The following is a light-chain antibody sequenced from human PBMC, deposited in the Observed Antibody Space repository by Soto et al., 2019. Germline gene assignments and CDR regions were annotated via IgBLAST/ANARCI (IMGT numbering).Light chain of an antibody. CDR2: DVS. V-gene: IGLV2-14*01. CDR3: SLYTSSTSYV. CDR1: SSDVGGYNY. J-gene: IGLJ1*01. Sequence: QSVLTQPASVSGSPGQSITISCTGTSSDVGGYNYVSWYQQHPGKAPKLMIYDVSNRPSGVSNRFSGSKSGNTASLTISGLQAEEEADYYCSLYTSSTSYVFGPGTKVPVL.